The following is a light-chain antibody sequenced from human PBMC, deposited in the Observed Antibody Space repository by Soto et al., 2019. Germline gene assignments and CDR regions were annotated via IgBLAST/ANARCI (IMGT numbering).Light chain of an antibody. J-gene: IGLJ2*01. CDR2: RNN. Sequence: VLTQPPSASGTPGQRVTISCSGSSSNIGSNYVYWYQQLPGTVPQLLIYRNNERPSGVPDRFSGSKSGTSASLAISGLRSEDEADYYCAAWDDSLSGVVFGGGTKVTVL. CDR1: SSNIGSNY. CDR3: AAWDDSLSGVV. V-gene: IGLV1-47*01.